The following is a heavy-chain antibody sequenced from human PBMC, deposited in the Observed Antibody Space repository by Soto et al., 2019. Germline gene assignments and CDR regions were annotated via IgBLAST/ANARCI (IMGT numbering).Heavy chain of an antibody. J-gene: IGHJ4*02. D-gene: IGHD3-16*02. CDR1: GFTFSSYS. CDR2: ISSSSTI. V-gene: IGHV3-48*01. Sequence: PGGSLRLSCAASGFTFSSYSMNWVRQAPGKGLKWVSYISSSSTIYYADSVKGRFTISRDNAKNSLYLQMSSLRAEDTAVYYCARAGRTYDYIWGSYPPPPYYWGQGTLVTVSS. CDR3: ARAGRTYDYIWGSYPPPPYY.